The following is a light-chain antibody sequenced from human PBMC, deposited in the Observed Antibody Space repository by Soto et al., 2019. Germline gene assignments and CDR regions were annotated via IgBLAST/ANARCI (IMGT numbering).Light chain of an antibody. Sequence: DIQMTQSPSTLSASIGDRVAITCRASQSISSALAWYQQQPGKAPKLLIYDASNFESGDPSRFSGSGSGTEFTLTNSSLQPDDLATYYCQQYNSYSGTFGQGTKVEIK. V-gene: IGKV1-5*01. CDR3: QQYNSYSGT. J-gene: IGKJ1*01. CDR2: DAS. CDR1: QSISSA.